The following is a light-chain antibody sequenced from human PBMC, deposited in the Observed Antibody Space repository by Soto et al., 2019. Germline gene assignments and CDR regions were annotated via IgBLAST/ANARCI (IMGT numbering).Light chain of an antibody. V-gene: IGKV1-39*01. CDR1: QSISSY. CDR2: AAS. J-gene: IGKJ4*01. Sequence: DIQTTQSPSSLSASVGDRVTITCRASQSISSYLNWYQQKPGKAPKLLIYAASSLQSGVPSRFSGSGSGTDFTLTISSLQPEDFATYYCQQSYTAPLLTFGGGTKVEIK. CDR3: QQSYTAPLLT.